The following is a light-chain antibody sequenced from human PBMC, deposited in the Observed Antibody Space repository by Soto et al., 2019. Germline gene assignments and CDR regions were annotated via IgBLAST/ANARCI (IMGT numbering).Light chain of an antibody. CDR3: QQRSNWPPT. CDR2: DAS. V-gene: IGKV3-11*01. CDR1: QSVSGC. J-gene: IGKJ4*01. Sequence: EIVLTQSPATLSLSPGERATLSCRASQSVSGCLAWYQQKPDQAPRLLIYDASNRATGIPARFSGSGSGTDFTLTISSLEPEDFAVYYCQQRSNWPPTFGGGTKVEI.